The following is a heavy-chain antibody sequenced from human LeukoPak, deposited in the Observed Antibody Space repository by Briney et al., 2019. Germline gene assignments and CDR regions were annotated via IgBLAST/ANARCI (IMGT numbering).Heavy chain of an antibody. Sequence: ASVKVSCKASGYTFTSYAISWVRQAPGQGLEWMGGIIPIFGTANYAQKFQGRVTITADESTSTAYMELSSLRSEDTAVYYCARGAYYDSSGYYYGYYYYYMDVWGKGTTVTISS. CDR2: IIPIFGTA. J-gene: IGHJ6*03. CDR3: ARGAYYDSSGYYYGYYYYYMDV. D-gene: IGHD3-22*01. CDR1: GYTFTSYA. V-gene: IGHV1-69*13.